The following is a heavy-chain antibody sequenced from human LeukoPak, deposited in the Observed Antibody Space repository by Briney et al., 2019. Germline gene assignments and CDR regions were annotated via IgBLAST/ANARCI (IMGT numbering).Heavy chain of an antibody. CDR1: GYSISSGYY. CDR2: IYHSGST. CDR3: ARRGPPRTLLRGVRSGWFDP. D-gene: IGHD3-10*01. V-gene: IGHV4-38-2*02. Sequence: SETLSLTCTVSGYSISSGYYWGWIRQPPGKGLEWIGSIYHSGSTYYNPSLKSRVTISVDTSKNQFSLKLSSVTAADTAVYYCARRGPPRTLLRGVRSGWFDPWGQGTLVTVSS. J-gene: IGHJ5*02.